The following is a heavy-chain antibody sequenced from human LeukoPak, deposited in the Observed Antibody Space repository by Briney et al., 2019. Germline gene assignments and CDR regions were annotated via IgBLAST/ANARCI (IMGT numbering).Heavy chain of an antibody. Sequence: GASVKVSCTASGYTFTSYDINWVRQATGQGLEWMGWMNSNSGNTGYAQKFQGRVTMTRNASISTAYMELSSLRSEDTAVYYCARRAWYSSSWYLYYYYYGIDVWSQGTTVAVSS. CDR1: GYTFTSYD. V-gene: IGHV1-8*01. J-gene: IGHJ6*02. D-gene: IGHD6-13*01. CDR3: ARRAWYSSSWYLYYYYYGIDV. CDR2: MNSNSGNT.